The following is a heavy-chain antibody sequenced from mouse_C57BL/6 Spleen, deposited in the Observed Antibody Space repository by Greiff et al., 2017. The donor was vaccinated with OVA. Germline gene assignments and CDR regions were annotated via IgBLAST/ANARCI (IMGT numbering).Heavy chain of an antibody. V-gene: IGHV5-6*02. D-gene: IGHD2-4*01. CDR3: ARPLYYDYLFAY. CDR1: GFTFSSYG. J-gene: IGHJ3*01. CDR2: ISSGGSYT. Sequence: EVKLVESGGDLVKPGGSLKLSCAASGFTFSSYGMSWVRQTPDKRLEWVATISSGGSYTYYPDSVKGRFTISRENAKNTLYLQMSSLKSEDTAMYYCARPLYYDYLFAYWGQGTLVTVSA.